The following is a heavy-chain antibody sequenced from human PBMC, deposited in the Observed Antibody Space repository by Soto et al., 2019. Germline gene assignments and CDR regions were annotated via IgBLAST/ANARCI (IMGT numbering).Heavy chain of an antibody. V-gene: IGHV1-69*13. D-gene: IGHD3-10*01. J-gene: IGHJ4*02. CDR3: NTGFGDPRRSDY. CDR2: IIPIFGTA. CDR1: GGTFSSYA. Sequence: SVKVSCKASGGTFSSYAISWVRQAPGQGLEWMGGIIPIFGTANYAQKFQGRVTITADESTSTAYMELSSLRSEDTAVYYCNTGFGDPRRSDYWGQGTLVTVSS.